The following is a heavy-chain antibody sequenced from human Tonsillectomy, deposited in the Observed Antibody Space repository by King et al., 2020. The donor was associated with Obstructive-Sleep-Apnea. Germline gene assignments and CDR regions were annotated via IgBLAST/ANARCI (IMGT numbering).Heavy chain of an antibody. V-gene: IGHV3-33*06. CDR3: AKVVGYCSSTSCYWDYFDY. Sequence: VQLVESEGGVVQPGRSLRLSCAASGFTFSSYGMHWVRQAPGKGLEWVAVIWYDGSNKYYADSVKGRFTISRDNSKNTLYLQMNSLRAEDTAVYYCAKVVGYCSSTSCYWDYFDYWGQGTLVTVSS. CDR2: IWYDGSNK. D-gene: IGHD2-2*01. J-gene: IGHJ4*02. CDR1: GFTFSSYG.